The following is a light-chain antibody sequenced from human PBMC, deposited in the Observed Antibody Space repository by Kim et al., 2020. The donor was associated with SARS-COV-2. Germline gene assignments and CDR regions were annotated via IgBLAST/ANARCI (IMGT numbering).Light chain of an antibody. CDR3: NSRDSNDNVV. V-gene: IGLV3-19*01. J-gene: IGLJ2*01. CDR1: SLRTYY. Sequence: SSELTQDPAVSVALGQTVRITCHGDSLRTYYASWFQQKPGQAPKLVIYGKNKRPSGIPDRFSGSSSGNTASLTITGTQAGDEADYYCNSRDSNDNVVFGGGTQLTVL. CDR2: GKN.